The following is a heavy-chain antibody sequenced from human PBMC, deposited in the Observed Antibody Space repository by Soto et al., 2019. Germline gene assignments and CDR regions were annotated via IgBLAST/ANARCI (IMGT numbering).Heavy chain of an antibody. CDR1: GFTFSDYY. V-gene: IGHV3-23*01. D-gene: IGHD5-18*01. CDR2: ISGSGGST. Sequence: GGSLRLSCAASGFTFSDYYMSWIRQAPGKGLEWVSAISGSGGSTYYADSVKGRLTISRDNSKNTLFLQMNSLRAEDTAVYYCAKGYSYGYSYWGQGTLVTVSS. CDR3: AKGYSYGYSY. J-gene: IGHJ4*02.